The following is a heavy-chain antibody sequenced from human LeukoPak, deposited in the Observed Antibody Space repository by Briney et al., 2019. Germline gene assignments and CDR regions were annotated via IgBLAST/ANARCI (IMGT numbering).Heavy chain of an antibody. CDR1: GYTLTELS. D-gene: IGHD3-22*01. Sequence: ASVKVSCKVSGYTLTELSIHWVRQAPGKGLEGMGGFDPEDGETIYAQKFQDRVTMTEDTSTDTAYMELSSLRSEDTAVYYCAANRDSSGYYIRDYWGQGTLVTVCS. CDR3: AANRDSSGYYIRDY. V-gene: IGHV1-24*01. J-gene: IGHJ4*02. CDR2: FDPEDGET.